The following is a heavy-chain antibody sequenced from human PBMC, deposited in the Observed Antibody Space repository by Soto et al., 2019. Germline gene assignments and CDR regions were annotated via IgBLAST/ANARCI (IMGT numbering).Heavy chain of an antibody. Sequence: QVQLVESGGGVVQPGRSLRLSCAASGFTFSSFGIHWVRQAPGKGLEWVAVISYDGIDKIYADSVKGRFTISRENSKNMVYLQMNSLRAEDTAVYYCAKDLREMATIRPDYWGQGILVTVSS. CDR3: AKDLREMATIRPDY. CDR2: ISYDGIDK. CDR1: GFTFSSFG. D-gene: IGHD5-12*01. J-gene: IGHJ4*02. V-gene: IGHV3-30*18.